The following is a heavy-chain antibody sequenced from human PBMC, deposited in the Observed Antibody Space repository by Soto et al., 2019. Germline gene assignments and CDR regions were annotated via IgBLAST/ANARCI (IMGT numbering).Heavy chain of an antibody. CDR1: GYTFTSCT. CDR3: ASNGIEVDGGWFDFDI. V-gene: IGHV1-3*01. CDR2: INAGNGNT. Sequence: SSVXFSFESSGYTFTSCTIHFLRQAPGQRLELMGWINAGNGNTKYSQKFQGRVTITRDTSASTAYMELSSLRSEDTAVYYCASNGIEVDGGWFDFDIWGQGTMV. J-gene: IGHJ3*02. D-gene: IGHD6-19*01.